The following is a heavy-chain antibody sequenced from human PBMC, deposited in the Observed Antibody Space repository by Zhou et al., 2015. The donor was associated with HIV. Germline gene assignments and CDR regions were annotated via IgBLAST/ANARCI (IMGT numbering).Heavy chain of an antibody. V-gene: IGHV1-24*01. D-gene: IGHD2-2*01. CDR3: ATRPGRSPAATSQIQYYYYGMDV. CDR2: FDPEDGET. CDR1: GYTLTELS. Sequence: QVQLVQSGAEVKKPGASVKVSCKVSGYTLTELSMHWVRQAPGKGLEWMGGFDPEDGETIYAQKFQGRVTMTEDTSTDTAYMELSSLRSEDTAVYYCATRPGRSPAATSQIQYYYYGMDVWAKGPRSPSP. J-gene: IGHJ6*02.